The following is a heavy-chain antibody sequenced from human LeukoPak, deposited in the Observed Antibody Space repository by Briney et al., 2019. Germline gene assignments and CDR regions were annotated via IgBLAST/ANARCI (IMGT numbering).Heavy chain of an antibody. CDR2: ISGGGGST. D-gene: IGHD6-13*01. CDR1: GFTFSSYA. Sequence: GGSLRLSCAASGFTFSSYAMSWVRQAPGKGREWVSAISGGGGSTYYADSVKGRFTISIDNSQNTLYLQMNSLRAEDTAVYYCAKCDMGSSSWYFRAYFDYWGQGTLVTVSS. V-gene: IGHV3-23*01. J-gene: IGHJ4*02. CDR3: AKCDMGSSSWYFRAYFDY.